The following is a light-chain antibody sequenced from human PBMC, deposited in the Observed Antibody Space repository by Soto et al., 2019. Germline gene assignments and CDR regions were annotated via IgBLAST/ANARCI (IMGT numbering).Light chain of an antibody. V-gene: IGLV2-14*03. CDR3: YSCSRSSGTRYV. J-gene: IGLJ1*01. CDR1: SSDVGAYNY. CDR2: DVS. Sequence: QSALTQPASVSGSPGQSITISCTGTSSDVGAYNYVSWYQQHPGQAPKLMIYDVSNRPSGVSDRFSGSKSGNTASLTISGLQAEDEADYYCYSCSRSSGTRYVFGTGTQQTVL.